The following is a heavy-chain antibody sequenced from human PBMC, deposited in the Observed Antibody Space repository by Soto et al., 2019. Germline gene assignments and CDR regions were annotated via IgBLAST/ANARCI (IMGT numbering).Heavy chain of an antibody. V-gene: IGHV5-51*01. CDR2: IYPGDSDT. D-gene: IGHD5-12*01. J-gene: IGHJ6*02. CDR1: GYSFTSYW. Sequence: PGESLKISCKGSGYSFTSYWIGWVRQMPGKGLEWMGIIYPGDSDTRYSPSFQGQVTISADKSISTAYLQWSSLKSSDTPMYYCARDSGYAPDYYYYYGMDVWGQGTTVTVSS. CDR3: ARDSGYAPDYYYYYGMDV.